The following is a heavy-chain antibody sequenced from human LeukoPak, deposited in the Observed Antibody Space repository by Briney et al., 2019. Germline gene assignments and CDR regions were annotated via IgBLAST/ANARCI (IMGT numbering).Heavy chain of an antibody. V-gene: IGHV4-59*05. Sequence: SETLSLTCTVSGGSISSYYWTWIRQPAGKGLEWIGSIYYSGSTYYNPSLNNRVTISVDTSKNQFSLKLSSVAAADTAVYYCARRNMVRGLRGFDFWGQGTLVTVSS. CDR2: IYYSGST. CDR3: ARRNMVRGLRGFDF. J-gene: IGHJ4*02. CDR1: GGSISSYY. D-gene: IGHD3-10*01.